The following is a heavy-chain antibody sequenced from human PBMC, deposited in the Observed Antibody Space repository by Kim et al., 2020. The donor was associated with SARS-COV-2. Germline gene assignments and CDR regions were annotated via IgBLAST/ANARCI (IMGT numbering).Heavy chain of an antibody. CDR3: AKTGSEWMFDF. J-gene: IGHJ4*02. V-gene: IGHV3-30*02. Sequence: YASAVKGRFTISRDSSKNTLYLQMNSLTYEDTAVYYCAKTGSEWMFDFWGQGTLVTVSS. D-gene: IGHD3-3*01.